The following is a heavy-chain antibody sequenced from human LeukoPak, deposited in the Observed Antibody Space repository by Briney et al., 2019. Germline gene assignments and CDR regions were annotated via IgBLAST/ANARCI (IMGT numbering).Heavy chain of an antibody. D-gene: IGHD4-17*01. CDR3: ARAMTTVTTGY. V-gene: IGHV3-21*01. CDR1: GFTFSSYS. J-gene: IGHJ4*02. CDR2: ISSSSSYI. Sequence: PGGSLRLSCAASGFTFSSYSMNWVRQAPGKGLEWVSSISSSSSYIYYADSVKGRFTISRDNTKNSLYLQMNSLRAEGTAVYYCARAMTTVTTGYWGQGTLVTVSS.